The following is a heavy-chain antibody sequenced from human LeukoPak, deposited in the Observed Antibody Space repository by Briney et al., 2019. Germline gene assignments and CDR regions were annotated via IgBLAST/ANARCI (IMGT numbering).Heavy chain of an antibody. CDR2: ICGSGGVT. CDR3: AKAQARSCYSSVDY. D-gene: IGHD2-15*01. J-gene: IGHJ4*02. CDR1: GFTFSSYA. Sequence: PGGSLRLSCAVSGFTFSSYAMSWVRQAPGRGLEWVSGICGSGGVTYYADSVKGRITISRDGSKSTLYLQMNSLRAEDTAVYYCAKAQARSCYSSVDYWGQGTLVTVSS. V-gene: IGHV3-23*01.